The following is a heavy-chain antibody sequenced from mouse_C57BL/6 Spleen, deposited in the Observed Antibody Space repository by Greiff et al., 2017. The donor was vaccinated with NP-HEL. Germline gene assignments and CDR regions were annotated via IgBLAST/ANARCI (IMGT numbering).Heavy chain of an antibody. CDR2: IYPGSGST. V-gene: IGHV1-55*01. D-gene: IGHD1-1*01. CDR3: ARYGSSYDYAMDY. J-gene: IGHJ4*01. CDR1: GYTFTSYW. Sequence: QVQLQQSGAELVKPGASVKMSCKASGYTFTSYWITWVKQRPGQGLEWIGDIYPGSGSTNYNEKFKSKATLTVDTSSSTAYMQLSSLTSEDSAVYYCARYGSSYDYAMDYWGQGTSVTVSS.